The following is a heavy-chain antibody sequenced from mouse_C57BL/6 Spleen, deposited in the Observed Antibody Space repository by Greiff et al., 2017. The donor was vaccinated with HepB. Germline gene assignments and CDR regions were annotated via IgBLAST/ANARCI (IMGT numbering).Heavy chain of an antibody. D-gene: IGHD1-1*01. J-gene: IGHJ4*01. CDR2: ISSGSSTI. CDR3: ARSTTVGGYAMDY. CDR1: GFTFSDYG. V-gene: IGHV5-17*01. Sequence: DVQLVESGGGLVKPGGSLKLSCAASGFTFSDYGMHWVRQAPEKGLEWVAYISSGSSTIYYADTVKGRFTISRDKAKNTLFLQMTSLRSEDTAMYYCARSTTVGGYAMDYWGQGTSVTVSS.